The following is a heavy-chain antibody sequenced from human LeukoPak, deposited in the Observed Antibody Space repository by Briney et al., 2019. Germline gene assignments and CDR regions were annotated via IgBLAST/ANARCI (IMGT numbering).Heavy chain of an antibody. V-gene: IGHV3-23*01. D-gene: IGHD3-10*01. CDR3: AKDSKRWKTYYYEAGSYYFDY. CDR1: GFTFNNYG. Sequence: GGSLRLSCVVSGFTFNNYGMSWVRQAPGKGLEWVSAISGSGFNTYYADSVKGRFTISRDNSKNTLYLQMNSLRPEDTAVYYCAKDSKRWKTYYYEAGSYYFDYWGQGTRVTVSS. J-gene: IGHJ4*02. CDR2: ISGSGFNT.